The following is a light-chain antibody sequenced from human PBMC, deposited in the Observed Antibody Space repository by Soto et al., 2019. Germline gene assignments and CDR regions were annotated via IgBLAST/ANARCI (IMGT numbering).Light chain of an antibody. J-gene: IGKJ4*01. V-gene: IGKV3-15*01. CDR2: GAS. Sequence: EIVMTQSPVTLSVSPGERAALSCRASQSIANNLAWYQQKPGQAPRLLIYGASTRATGIPTRFSGSGSGTEFTLTISSLQSEDSAVYYCQQYGGSPLTFGGGTKVDIK. CDR3: QQYGGSPLT. CDR1: QSIANN.